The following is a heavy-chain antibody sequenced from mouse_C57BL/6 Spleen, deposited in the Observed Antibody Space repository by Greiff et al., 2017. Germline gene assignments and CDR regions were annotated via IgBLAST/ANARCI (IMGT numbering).Heavy chain of an antibody. J-gene: IGHJ4*01. CDR3: GRRAPPYYGSHVYYAMGY. D-gene: IGHD1-1*01. CDR1: GYTFTSYW. Sequence: QVQLQQPGAELVKPGASVKMSCKASGYTFTSYWINWVKQRPGQGLEWIGVIYPGSGSTNYNEKFKSKATRTVDTSSSTAYMQLSSLTSEDSAVYYCGRRAPPYYGSHVYYAMGYWGQGTSGTVSS. V-gene: IGHV1-55*01. CDR2: IYPGSGST.